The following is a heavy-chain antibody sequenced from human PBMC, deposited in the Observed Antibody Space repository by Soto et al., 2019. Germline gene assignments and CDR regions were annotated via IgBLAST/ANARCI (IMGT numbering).Heavy chain of an antibody. CDR1: GGTFNGYA. D-gene: IGHD1-20*01. Sequence: QAQLMQSGAEGKKPGSSVKVSCKASGGTFNGYAINWVRQAPGQGLEWMGGIIPLLGITNYAQKFQGRITIVADESTGTTSMDLRGLVSDDTAVYYCARDPSSITGTTSSEDFQHWGQGTLVSVSS. CDR3: ARDPSSITGTTSSEDFQH. J-gene: IGHJ1*01. CDR2: IIPLLGIT. V-gene: IGHV1-69*01.